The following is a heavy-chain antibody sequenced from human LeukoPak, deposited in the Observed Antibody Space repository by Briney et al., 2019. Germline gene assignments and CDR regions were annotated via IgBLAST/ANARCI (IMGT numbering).Heavy chain of an antibody. D-gene: IGHD6-19*01. Sequence: PSETLSLTCAVYGGSFSGYYWSWIRQPAGKGLEWIGRIYISGSGSTNYNPSLKSRVTLSVDTSKNQFSLKLSSVPAADTAVYYCARDKRVAVAGTYIYYYYMDVWGNGTTVTISS. CDR3: ARDKRVAVAGTYIYYYYMDV. V-gene: IGHV4-4*07. J-gene: IGHJ6*03. CDR2: IYISGSGST. CDR1: GGSFSGYY.